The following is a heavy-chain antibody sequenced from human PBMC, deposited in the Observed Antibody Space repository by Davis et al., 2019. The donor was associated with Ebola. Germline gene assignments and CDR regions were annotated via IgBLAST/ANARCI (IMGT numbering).Heavy chain of an antibody. CDR1: GFIFSTYS. V-gene: IGHV3-30*04. Sequence: PGGSLRLSCAASGFIFSTYSMHWVRQAPGKGLEWVAIISDDGSQKYHADSAKGRFTISRHNSKNTVSLEMNSLRLEDTSIYYCAAAKSSSWHNFDNWGQGTLVTVSS. CDR3: AAAKSSSWHNFDN. D-gene: IGHD6-13*01. CDR2: ISDDGSQK. J-gene: IGHJ4*02.